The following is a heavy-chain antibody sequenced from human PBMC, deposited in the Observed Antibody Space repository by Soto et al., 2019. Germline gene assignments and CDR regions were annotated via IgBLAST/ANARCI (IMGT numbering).Heavy chain of an antibody. CDR3: ARDNHDYGDLDDAFDI. V-gene: IGHV1-3*01. D-gene: IGHD4-17*01. J-gene: IGHJ3*02. CDR2: INAGNGNT. Sequence: GASVKVSCKASGYTFTSYAMHWVRQAPGQRLEWMGWINAGNGNTKYSQKFQGRVTITRDTSASTAYMELSSLRSEDTAVYYCARDNHDYGDLDDAFDIWGQGTVVTVS. CDR1: GYTFTSYA.